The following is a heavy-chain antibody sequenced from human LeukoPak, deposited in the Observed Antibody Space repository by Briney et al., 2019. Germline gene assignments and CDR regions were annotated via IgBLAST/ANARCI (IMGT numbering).Heavy chain of an antibody. CDR2: ISPNSGGT. CDR3: AKSRAGDYADY. Sequence: ASVKISCKASGYTFTDYYVHWVRQAPGQGLEWMGRISPNSGGTNYAQKFRGRLTVTRDTSISTAYMELSSLRPDDTAVYYCAKSRAGDYADYWGQGTLVTVSS. CDR1: GYTFTDYY. D-gene: IGHD4-17*01. J-gene: IGHJ4*02. V-gene: IGHV1-2*06.